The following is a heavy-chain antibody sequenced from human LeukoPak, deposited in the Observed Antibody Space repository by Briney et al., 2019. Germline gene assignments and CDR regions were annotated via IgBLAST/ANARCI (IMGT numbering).Heavy chain of an antibody. Sequence: ASVKVSCKASGYTFTSYYMHWVRQAPGQGLKWMGIINPSGGSTSYAQKFQGRVTMTRDTSTSTVYMELSSLRSEDTAVYYCARDPAVVTPLYYFDYWGQGTLVTVSS. D-gene: IGHD4-23*01. CDR1: GYTFTSYY. CDR3: ARDPAVVTPLYYFDY. CDR2: INPSGGST. J-gene: IGHJ4*02. V-gene: IGHV1-46*01.